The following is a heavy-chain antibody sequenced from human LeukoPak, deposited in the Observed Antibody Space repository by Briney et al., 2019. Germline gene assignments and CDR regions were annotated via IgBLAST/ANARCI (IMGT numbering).Heavy chain of an antibody. CDR1: GFTFSSYS. D-gene: IGHD6-13*01. J-gene: IGHJ4*02. CDR3: ARKGIAAACHDY. Sequence: PGGSLRLSCAASGFTFSSYSMNWVRQAPGKGLEWVSSISSSSSYIYYADSVKGRFTISRDNAKNSLYLQMNSLRAEDTAVYYCARKGIAAACHDYWGQGTLVTVSS. CDR2: ISSSSSYI. V-gene: IGHV3-21*01.